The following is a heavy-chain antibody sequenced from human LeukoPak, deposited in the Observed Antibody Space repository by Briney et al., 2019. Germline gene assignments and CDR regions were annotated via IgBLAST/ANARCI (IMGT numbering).Heavy chain of an antibody. D-gene: IGHD3-22*01. J-gene: IGHJ4*02. V-gene: IGHV3-21*04. CDR3: AKDPDYYDSSGYYYFDY. CDR1: GFTFSTST. Sequence: GGSLRLSCAASGFTFSTSTMNWVRQAPGKGLEWVSSISSNNDYIYYADSVKGRFTISRDNAKNSLYLQMNSLRAEDTAVYYCAKDPDYYDSSGYYYFDYWGQGTLVTVSS. CDR2: ISSNNDYI.